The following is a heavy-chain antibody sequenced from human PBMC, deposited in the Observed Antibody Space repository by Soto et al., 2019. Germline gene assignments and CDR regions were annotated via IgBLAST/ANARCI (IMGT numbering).Heavy chain of an antibody. J-gene: IGHJ4*02. D-gene: IGHD1-26*01. CDR3: AREDPQSNRVGAPGGFDY. Sequence: QVQLVQSGAEVKKPGASVKVSCKASGYTFTSYYMHWVRQAPGQGLEWMGIINPSGGSTSYAQKFQGRVTMTRDTSTSTVYMELRSLRSEDTAVYYCAREDPQSNRVGAPGGFDYWGQGTLVTVSS. CDR2: INPSGGST. CDR1: GYTFTSYY. V-gene: IGHV1-46*01.